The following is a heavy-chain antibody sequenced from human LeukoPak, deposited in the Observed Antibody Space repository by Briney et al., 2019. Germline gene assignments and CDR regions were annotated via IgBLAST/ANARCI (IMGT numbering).Heavy chain of an antibody. D-gene: IGHD3-10*01. J-gene: IGHJ3*02. CDR3: AKLVGLVAFDI. Sequence: SGGSLRLSCAASGFTFSSYGMHWVRQAPGKGLEWVAVISYDGSNKYYADSVKGQFTISRDNSKNTLYLQMNSLRAEDTAVYYCAKLVGLVAFDIWGQGTMVTVSS. V-gene: IGHV3-30*18. CDR1: GFTFSSYG. CDR2: ISYDGSNK.